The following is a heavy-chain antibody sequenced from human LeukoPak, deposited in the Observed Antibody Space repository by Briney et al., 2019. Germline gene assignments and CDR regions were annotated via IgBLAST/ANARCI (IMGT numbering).Heavy chain of an antibody. J-gene: IGHJ4*02. Sequence: GGSLRLSCAASGFTFSSYGMHWVRQAPGKGLEWVAAIWYDGSNKYYADSVKGRFTISRDNSKNTLYLQMNSLRAEDTAVYYCARGGARGYSYGSFFDYWGQGTLVTVSS. CDR1: GFTFSSYG. CDR3: ARGGARGYSYGSFFDY. D-gene: IGHD5-18*01. CDR2: IWYDGSNK. V-gene: IGHV3-33*01.